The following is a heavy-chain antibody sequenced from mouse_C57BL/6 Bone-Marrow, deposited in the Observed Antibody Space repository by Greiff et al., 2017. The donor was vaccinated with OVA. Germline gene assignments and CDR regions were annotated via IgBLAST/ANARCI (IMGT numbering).Heavy chain of an antibody. V-gene: IGHV1-52*01. Sequence: QVQLQQPGAELVRPGSSVKLSCKASGYTFTSYWMHWVKQRPIQGLEWIGNIDPSDSETHYNQKFRDKATLTVDKSSSTAYMQLSSLTSEDSAVYYCARKTGTLDYWGQGTTLTVSS. J-gene: IGHJ2*01. D-gene: IGHD4-1*01. CDR1: GYTFTSYW. CDR2: IDPSDSET. CDR3: ARKTGTLDY.